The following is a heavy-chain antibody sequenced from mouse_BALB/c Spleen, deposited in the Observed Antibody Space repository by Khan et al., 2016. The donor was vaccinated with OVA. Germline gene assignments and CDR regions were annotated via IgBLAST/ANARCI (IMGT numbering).Heavy chain of an antibody. J-gene: IGHJ3*01. CDR1: GYSFTTYY. D-gene: IGHD1-1*01. CDR3: ARHGSSSWFAY. Sequence: VQLKQSGPELMKPGASVKMSCKASGYSFTTYYIHWVKQSHGKSLEWIGYIDPFNGGTTYNQKFKGKATLTVDKSSSTAYMHLSSLTSEDSAVYYCARHGSSSWFAYWGQGTLVTVSA. V-gene: IGHV1S135*01. CDR2: IDPFNGGT.